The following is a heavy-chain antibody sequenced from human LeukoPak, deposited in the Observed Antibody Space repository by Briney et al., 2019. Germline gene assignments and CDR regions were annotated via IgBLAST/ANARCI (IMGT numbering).Heavy chain of an antibody. D-gene: IGHD6-19*01. CDR3: ARASSGWSLGYFDY. CDR1: GFTFSSHT. V-gene: IGHV3-30*04. J-gene: IGHJ4*02. CDR2: ISYDESNK. Sequence: GGSLRLSCAASGFTFSSHTMNWVRQAPGKGLEWVAVISYDESNKNYADSVKGRFTISRDNSKNTLYLQMNSLRAEDTAVYYCARASSGWSLGYFDYWGQGTLVTVSS.